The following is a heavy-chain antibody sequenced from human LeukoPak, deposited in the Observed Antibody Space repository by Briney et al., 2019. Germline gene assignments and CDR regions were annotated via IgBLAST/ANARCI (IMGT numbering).Heavy chain of an antibody. CDR3: ARDWGDYGGEYYFDY. J-gene: IGHJ4*02. CDR2: IIPIFGTA. V-gene: IGHV1-69*05. Sequence: ASVKVSFKASGGTFSSYAISWVRQAPGQGLEWMGGIIPIFGTANYAQKFQGRVTVTTDESTSTAYMELRSLRSEDTAVYYCARDWGDYGGEYYFDYWGQGTLVTVSS. D-gene: IGHD4-17*01. CDR1: GGTFSSYA.